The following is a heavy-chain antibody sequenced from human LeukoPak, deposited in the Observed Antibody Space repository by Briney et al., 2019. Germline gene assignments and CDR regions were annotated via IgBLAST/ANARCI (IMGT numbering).Heavy chain of an antibody. CDR2: IIPILGIA. CDR3: ARGFDY. Sequence: ASVKVSCKASGGTFSSYAISWVRQAPGQGLEWMGRIIPILGIANYAQKFQGRVTITADKSTSTACMELRSLRSDDTAVYYCARGFDYWGQGTLVTVSS. V-gene: IGHV1-69*04. J-gene: IGHJ4*02. CDR1: GGTFSSYA.